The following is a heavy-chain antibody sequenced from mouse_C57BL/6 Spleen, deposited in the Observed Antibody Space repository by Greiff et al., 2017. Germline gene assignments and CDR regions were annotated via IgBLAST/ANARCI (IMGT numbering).Heavy chain of an antibody. V-gene: IGHV1-82*01. CDR1: GYAFSSSW. Sequence: LVEPGASVKISCKASGYAFSSSWMNWVKQRPGKGLEWIGRIYPGDGDTNYNGKFKGKATLTADKSSSTAYMQLSSLTSEDSAVYFCARRGSSGYPFAYWGQGTLVTVSA. D-gene: IGHD3-2*02. CDR3: ARRGSSGYPFAY. J-gene: IGHJ3*01. CDR2: IYPGDGDT.